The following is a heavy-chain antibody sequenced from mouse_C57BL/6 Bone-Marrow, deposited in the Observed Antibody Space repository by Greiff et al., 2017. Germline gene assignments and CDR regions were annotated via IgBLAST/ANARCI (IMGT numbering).Heavy chain of an antibody. CDR1: GFTFSSYA. CDR2: ISDGGSYT. J-gene: IGHJ2*01. D-gene: IGHD5-1*01. CDR3: ARGLPTRFDY. Sequence: EVQRVESGGGLVKPGGSLKLSCAASGFTFSSYAMSWVRQTPEKRLEWVATISDGGSYTYYPDNVKGRFTISRDNAKNNLYLQMRHLKSEDTAMYYCARGLPTRFDYWGPGTTLTVSS. V-gene: IGHV5-4*01.